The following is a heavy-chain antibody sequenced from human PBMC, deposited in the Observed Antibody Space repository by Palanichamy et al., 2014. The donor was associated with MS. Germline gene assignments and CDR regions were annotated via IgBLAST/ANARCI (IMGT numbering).Heavy chain of an antibody. CDR1: GYTFTSYA. CDR3: ARGGEMATDWSDF. CDR2: INCGNGNK. J-gene: IGHJ4*02. D-gene: IGHD5-24*01. V-gene: IGHV1-3*01. Sequence: QLQLLQSGAEVKKPGASVKISCEASGYTFTSYAMHWVRQAPGQKPEWMGWINCGNGNKKYSQKFQGRVTITRDISARTAYMEMSSLRSEDTAVYYCARGGEMATDWSDFWGQGTLVSVSS.